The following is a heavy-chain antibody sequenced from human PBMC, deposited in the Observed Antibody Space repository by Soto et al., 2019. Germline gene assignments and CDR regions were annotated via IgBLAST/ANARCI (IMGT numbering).Heavy chain of an antibody. V-gene: IGHV4-39*01. D-gene: IGHD6-19*01. CDR1: GGSISSSSYY. CDR2: IYYSGST. CDR3: ASTRQWLVPFDY. J-gene: IGHJ4*02. Sequence: QLQLQESGPGLVKPSETLSLTCTVSGGSISSSSYYWGWIRQPPGKGLEWIGSIYYSGSTYYNPSLKGRVTISVDTSKNQFSLKLSSVTAADTAVYYCASTRQWLVPFDYWGQGTLVTVSS.